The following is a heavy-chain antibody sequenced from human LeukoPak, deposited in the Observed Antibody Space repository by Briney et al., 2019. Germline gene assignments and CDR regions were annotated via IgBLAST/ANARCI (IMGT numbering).Heavy chain of an antibody. J-gene: IGHJ4*02. CDR1: GGSISDYY. D-gene: IGHD3-16*01. CDR2: IHSSGST. Sequence: SETLSLTCTVSGGSISDYYWTWIRQPPGKGLEWIAYIHSSGSTNYNPSLKSRVIISVDTSRSQLSLKLSSVTAADTAAYYCARIEGDNSLDYWGQGTLVTVSS. CDR3: ARIEGDNSLDY. V-gene: IGHV4-59*01.